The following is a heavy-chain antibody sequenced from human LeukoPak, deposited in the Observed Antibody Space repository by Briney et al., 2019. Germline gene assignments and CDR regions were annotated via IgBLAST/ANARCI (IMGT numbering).Heavy chain of an antibody. CDR2: INHSGST. V-gene: IGHV4-34*01. Sequence: SETLSLTCTVSGGSISSYYWSWIRQPPGKGLEWIGEINHSGSTNYNPSLKSRVTISVDTSKNQFSLKLSSVTAADTAVYYCTGTRDGYNPRSDYWGQGTLVTVSS. CDR3: TGTRDGYNPRSDY. J-gene: IGHJ4*02. D-gene: IGHD5-24*01. CDR1: GGSISSYY.